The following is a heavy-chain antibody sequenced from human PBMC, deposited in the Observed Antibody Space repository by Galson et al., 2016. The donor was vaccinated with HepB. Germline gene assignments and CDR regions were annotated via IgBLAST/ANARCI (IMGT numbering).Heavy chain of an antibody. D-gene: IGHD1-1*01. Sequence: SLRLSCAASSFTFRTYAMSWVRQAPGKGLEWVSGISCSGGNTYYTDSVKGRFTISRDNSNNTMYLQMNSLRSDDTAIYYCVSQSTNWVTPYYFDCWGQGTLVTVSS. CDR1: SFTFRTYA. J-gene: IGHJ4*02. CDR3: VSQSTNWVTPYYFDC. CDR2: ISCSGGNT. V-gene: IGHV3-23*01.